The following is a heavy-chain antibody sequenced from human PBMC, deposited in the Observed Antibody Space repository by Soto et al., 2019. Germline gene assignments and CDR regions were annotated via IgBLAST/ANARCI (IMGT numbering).Heavy chain of an antibody. CDR1: GFTFSSYS. D-gene: IGHD3-3*01. Sequence: GGSLRLSCAASGFTFSSYSMNWVRQAPGKGLEWVSYISSSSSTIYYADSVKGRFTISRDNAKNSLYLQMNSLRAEDTAVYYCARDPKRDYDFWSAYYWDFDYWGQGTLVTVSS. CDR2: ISSSSSTI. J-gene: IGHJ4*02. CDR3: ARDPKRDYDFWSAYYWDFDY. V-gene: IGHV3-48*01.